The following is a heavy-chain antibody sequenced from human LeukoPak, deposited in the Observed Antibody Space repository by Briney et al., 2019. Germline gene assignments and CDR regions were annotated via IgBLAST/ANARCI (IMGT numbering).Heavy chain of an antibody. CDR3: ARDGYSSGLYEYYFDY. CDR1: GFIFSAYA. J-gene: IGHJ4*02. CDR2: IGCSDGST. D-gene: IGHD3-22*01. V-gene: IGHV3-23*01. Sequence: GESLTLSCAASGFIFSAYAMTWVRQPPGKGLEWVASIGCSDGSTFYAASVTGRFTISRDNSKNTLFLRMSSLRAEDTAVYYCARDGYSSGLYEYYFDYWGAATLFTVSS.